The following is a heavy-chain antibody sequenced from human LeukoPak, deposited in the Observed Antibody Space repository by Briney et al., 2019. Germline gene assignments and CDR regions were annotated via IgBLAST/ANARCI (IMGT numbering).Heavy chain of an antibody. D-gene: IGHD3-10*01. CDR1: GFTVSNNY. CDR2: ISTTSSYI. CDR3: ARGSLLWFGELPFDP. Sequence: PGGSLRLSCAASGFTVSNNYMSWVRQAPGKGLEWVSSISTTSSYIYYADSVKGRFTISRDNAKNSLWLQMDSLRAEDTAVYYCARGSLLWFGELPFDPWGLGTLVTVSS. V-gene: IGHV3-21*01. J-gene: IGHJ5*02.